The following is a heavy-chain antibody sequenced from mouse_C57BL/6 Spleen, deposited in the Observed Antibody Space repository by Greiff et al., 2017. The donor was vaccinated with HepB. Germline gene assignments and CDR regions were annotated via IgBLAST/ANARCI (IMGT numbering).Heavy chain of an antibody. CDR3: TRRVITTVGDY. J-gene: IGHJ2*01. V-gene: IGHV1-15*01. D-gene: IGHD1-1*01. Sequence: QVQLQQSGAELVRPGASVALSCKASGYTFTDYEMHWVKQTPVHGLEWIGAIDPETGGTAYNQKFKGKAILTADKSSSTAYMELRSLTSEDSAVYYCTRRVITTVGDYWGQGTTLTVSS. CDR2: IDPETGGT. CDR1: GYTFTDYE.